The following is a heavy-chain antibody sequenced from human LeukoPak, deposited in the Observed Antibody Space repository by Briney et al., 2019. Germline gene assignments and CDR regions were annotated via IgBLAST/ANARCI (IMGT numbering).Heavy chain of an antibody. CDR2: IYYSGST. D-gene: IGHD3-10*01. CDR1: GGSISSYY. J-gene: IGHJ6*02. V-gene: IGHV4-59*08. Sequence: SETLSLTCTVSGGSISSYYWSWIRQPPGKGLEWIGYIYYSGSTNYNPSLKSRVTISVDTSKNLFSLKLSSVTAADTAVYYCARLFGSGAYYYYYGMDVWGQGTTVTVSS. CDR3: ARLFGSGAYYYYYGMDV.